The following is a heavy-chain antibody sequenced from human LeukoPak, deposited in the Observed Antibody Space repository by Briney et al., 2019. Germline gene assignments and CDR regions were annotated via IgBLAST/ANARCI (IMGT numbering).Heavy chain of an antibody. V-gene: IGHV3-23*01. CDR2: ISGSGGST. D-gene: IGHD4-17*01. CDR3: AKDPYGDYPIDY. CDR1: GYTFSSYG. Sequence: GGSLRLSCAASGYTFSSYGMSWVRQAPGKGLEWVSAISGSGGSTYYADSVKGRFTISRDNSKNTLYLQMNSLRAEDTAVYYCAKDPYGDYPIDYWGQGTLVTVSS. J-gene: IGHJ4*02.